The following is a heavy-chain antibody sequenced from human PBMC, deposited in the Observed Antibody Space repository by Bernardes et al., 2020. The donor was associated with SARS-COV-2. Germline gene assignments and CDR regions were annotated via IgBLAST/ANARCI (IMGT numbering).Heavy chain of an antibody. V-gene: IGHV4-59*08. CDR3: ARLSFWSGYYPFDY. CDR1: GGSISSYY. J-gene: IGHJ4*02. Sequence: SEPLSLTCTVSGGSISSYYGSWIRQPPGKGLEWIGYIYYSGSTNYNPSLKSRVTISVDTSKNQFSLKLSSVTAADTAVYYCARLSFWSGYYPFDYWGQGTLVTVSS. D-gene: IGHD3-3*01. CDR2: IYYSGST.